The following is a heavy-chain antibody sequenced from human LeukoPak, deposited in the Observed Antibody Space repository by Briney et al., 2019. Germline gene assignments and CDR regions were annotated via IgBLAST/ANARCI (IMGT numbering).Heavy chain of an antibody. D-gene: IGHD6-13*01. CDR3: ASRIHSSSWFDY. Sequence: GGSLRLSCAPSVLTFRRYTTNWVRQVPQRGGEGVSYIISSRSSIQYADSVKGRFTLSRDNAKNSLYLQMNNRRAEDTAVYYCASRIHSSSWFDYWGQGTLVIVSS. V-gene: IGHV3-21*06. J-gene: IGHJ5*01. CDR2: IISSRSSI. CDR1: VLTFRRYT.